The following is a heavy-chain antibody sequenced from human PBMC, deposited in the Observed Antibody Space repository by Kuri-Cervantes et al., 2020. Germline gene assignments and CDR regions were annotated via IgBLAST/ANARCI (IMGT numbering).Heavy chain of an antibody. J-gene: IGHJ4*02. Sequence: ASVKVSCKASGYTLPSFYLHWVRQAPGQGLEWMGWINTNTGNPAYAQGFTGRFVFSLDTSVSTAYLQISSLKAEDTAVYYCARDSRGVATINHWGQGTLVTVSS. V-gene: IGHV7-4-1*02. CDR1: GYTLPSFY. CDR2: INTNTGNP. CDR3: ARDSRGVATINH. D-gene: IGHD5-24*01.